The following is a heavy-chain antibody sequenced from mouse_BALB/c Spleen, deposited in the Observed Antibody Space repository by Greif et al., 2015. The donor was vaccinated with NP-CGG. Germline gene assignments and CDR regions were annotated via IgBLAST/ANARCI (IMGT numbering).Heavy chain of an antibody. CDR2: IHPNSGNT. CDR3: ARDWYFDY. D-gene: IGHD4-1*01. J-gene: IGHJ2*01. CDR1: GYTFTSSW. Sequence: VKLMESGSVLVRPGASVKLSCKAPGYTFTSSWMHWAKQRPGQGLEWIGEIHPNSGNTNYNEKFKGKATLTVDTSSSTAYVDLSSLTSEDSAVYYCARDWYFDYWGQGTTLTVSS. V-gene: IGHV1S130*01.